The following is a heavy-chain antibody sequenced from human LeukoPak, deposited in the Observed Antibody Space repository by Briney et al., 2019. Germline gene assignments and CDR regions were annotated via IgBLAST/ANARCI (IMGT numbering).Heavy chain of an antibody. D-gene: IGHD3-22*01. CDR1: GFTFSSYW. Sequence: GGSLRLSCAASGFTFSSYWMSWVRQAPGKGLEWVANIKQDGSEKYYVDSVKGRFTISRDNAKNSLYLQMNSLRAEDTAVYYCAREDYYDSTYFDYWGQGTLVTVSS. CDR2: IKQDGSEK. J-gene: IGHJ4*02. CDR3: AREDYYDSTYFDY. V-gene: IGHV3-7*01.